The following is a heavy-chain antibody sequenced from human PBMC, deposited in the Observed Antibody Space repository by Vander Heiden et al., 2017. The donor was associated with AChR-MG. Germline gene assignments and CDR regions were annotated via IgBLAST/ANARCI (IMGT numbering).Heavy chain of an antibody. V-gene: IGHV4-39*01. J-gene: IGHJ5*02. D-gene: IGHD6-13*01. Sequence: QLPLQESGPGLVKPSETLSLTCTVPGGSISSSSYYWGWIRQPPGKGLEWIGSIYYSGSTYYNPSLKSRVTISVDTSKNQFSLKLSSVTAADTAVYYCARRGQYSSSWAEGGWFDPWGQGTLVTVSS. CDR3: ARRGQYSSSWAEGGWFDP. CDR2: IYYSGST. CDR1: GGSISSSSYY.